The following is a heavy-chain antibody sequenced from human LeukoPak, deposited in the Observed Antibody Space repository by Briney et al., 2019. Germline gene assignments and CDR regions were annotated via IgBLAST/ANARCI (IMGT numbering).Heavy chain of an antibody. CDR2: INPNSGGT. J-gene: IGHJ3*02. V-gene: IGHV1-2*02. D-gene: IGHD3-3*02. CDR1: GCTFTGYY. CDR3: ARDLAGWVFDI. Sequence: ASVNFSCKASGCTFTGYYMHWVRQAPGQGLEWMGWINPNSGGTNYAQKFQGRVTMTRDTSISTAYMELSRLRSDDTAVYYCARDLAGWVFDIWGQGTMVTVSS.